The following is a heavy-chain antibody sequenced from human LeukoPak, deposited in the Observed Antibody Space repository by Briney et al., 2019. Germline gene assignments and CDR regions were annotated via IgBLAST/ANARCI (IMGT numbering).Heavy chain of an antibody. D-gene: IGHD3-10*01. CDR1: GFTFSGSA. Sequence: PGGSLNLSGAASGFTFSGSALHWVRQASGKGLEWVGRIRSTANGYATAYAASVKGRFTISRDDSKNTAYLQMDSLKTEDTAVYYCTGNYYGSGSYADFDYWGQGTLVTVSS. CDR2: IRSTANGYAT. V-gene: IGHV3-73*01. J-gene: IGHJ4*02. CDR3: TGNYYGSGSYADFDY.